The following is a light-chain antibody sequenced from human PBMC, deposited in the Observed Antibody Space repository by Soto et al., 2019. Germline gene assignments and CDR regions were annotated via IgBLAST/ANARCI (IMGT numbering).Light chain of an antibody. CDR3: QQRTNWPPRPRT. CDR1: QGISTY. Sequence: EIVLTQSPATLSLSPGERVTLSCRASQGISTYLAWNQQKPGQAPRLLVYDASNRASGIPARFSGSGSGTDFTLTISSLEPEDFAVYYCQQRTNWPPRPRTFGGGTRVDIK. V-gene: IGKV3-11*01. CDR2: DAS. J-gene: IGKJ4*01.